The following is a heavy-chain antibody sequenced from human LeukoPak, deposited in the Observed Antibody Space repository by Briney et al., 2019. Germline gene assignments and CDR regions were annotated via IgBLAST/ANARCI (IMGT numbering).Heavy chain of an antibody. CDR2: ISGSGVST. CDR3: ARKNGLDY. V-gene: IGHV3-23*01. J-gene: IGHJ4*02. Sequence: GGSLRLSCAASGFTFRTSGMSWVRQAPGKGLEWVSAISGSGVSTYYADSVKGRFTISRDNSKNTLYLQMNSLRAEDTTVYYCARKNGLDYWGQGTLVTVSS. CDR1: GFTFRTSG.